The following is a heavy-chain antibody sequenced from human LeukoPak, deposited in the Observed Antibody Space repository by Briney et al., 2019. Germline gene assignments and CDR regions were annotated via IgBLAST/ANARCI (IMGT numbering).Heavy chain of an antibody. CDR1: GFTFSNAW. J-gene: IGHJ6*03. V-gene: IGHV3-15*01. CDR2: IKSKTDGGTT. D-gene: IGHD3-9*01. Sequence: PGGSLRLSCAASGFTFSNAWMSWVRQAPGKGLEWVGRIKSKTDGGTTDYAAPVKGRFTISRDDSKNTLYLQMNSLKTEDTAVYYCTTEGGYDILTGYIPVYYMDVWGKGTTVTVSS. CDR3: TTEGGYDILTGYIPVYYMDV.